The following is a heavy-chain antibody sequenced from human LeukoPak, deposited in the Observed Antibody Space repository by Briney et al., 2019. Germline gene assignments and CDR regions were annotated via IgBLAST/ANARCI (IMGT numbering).Heavy chain of an antibody. Sequence: PGGSLRLSCAASGFTFDDYAMHWVRQAPGKGLEWDSGISWNSGSIGYADSVKGRFTISRDNAKNSLYLQMNSLRAEDTALYYCAKDADYDSSGYYYGLGPYWGQGTLVTVSS. CDR3: AKDADYDSSGYYYGLGPY. CDR2: ISWNSGSI. J-gene: IGHJ4*02. CDR1: GFTFDDYA. D-gene: IGHD3-22*01. V-gene: IGHV3-9*01.